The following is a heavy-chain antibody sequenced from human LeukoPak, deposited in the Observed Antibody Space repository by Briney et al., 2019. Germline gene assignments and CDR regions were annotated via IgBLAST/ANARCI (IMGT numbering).Heavy chain of an antibody. D-gene: IGHD2-21*02. J-gene: IGHJ3*01. CDR2: IKPSGSEK. V-gene: IGHV3-7*01. CDR1: GFTFSKYW. CDR3: ARDLDTYVVLTAYDTFDV. Sequence: GSLRLSCEGSGFTFSKYWMTWVRQAPEKGLEWVANIKPSGSEKHYADSVEGRFTISRDNAKNSLYLQMNSLRAEDTAVYYCARDLDTYVVLTAYDTFDVWGQGTMVTVSS.